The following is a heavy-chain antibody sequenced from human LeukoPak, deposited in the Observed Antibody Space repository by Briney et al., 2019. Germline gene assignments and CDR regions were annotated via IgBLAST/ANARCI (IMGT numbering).Heavy chain of an antibody. V-gene: IGHV3-49*04. CDR3: TRDSSSPVVP. J-gene: IGHJ5*02. Sequence: GGSLRLSCTASGFSFGDNAMTWVRQAPGKGLEWVGFIRSKTYGGTTEYAAPVKGRFTISRDDSKSIAYLQMNNLKTEDTAVYYCTRDSSSPVVPWGQGTLVTVSS. CDR2: IRSKTYGGTT. D-gene: IGHD2-2*01. CDR1: GFSFGDNA.